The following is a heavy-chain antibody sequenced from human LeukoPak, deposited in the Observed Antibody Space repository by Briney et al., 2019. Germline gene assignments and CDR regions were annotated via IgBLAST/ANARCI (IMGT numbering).Heavy chain of an antibody. V-gene: IGHV1-18*01. CDR1: GYTFTSYG. J-gene: IGHJ6*02. CDR2: ISAYNGNT. CDR3: ARDHYDFWSGYPSLMDYYYYGMDV. D-gene: IGHD3-3*01. Sequence: GASVKVSCKASGYTFTSYGISWVRQAPGQRLEWMGWISAYNGNTNYAQKLQGRVTMTTDTSTSTAYMELRSLRSDDTAVYYCARDHYDFWSGYPSLMDYYYYGMDVWGQGTTVTVSS.